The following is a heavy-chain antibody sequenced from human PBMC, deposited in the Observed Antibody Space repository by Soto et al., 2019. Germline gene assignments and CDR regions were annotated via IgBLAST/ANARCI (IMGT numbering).Heavy chain of an antibody. CDR1: GGSISSYY. Sequence: SSETLSLTCTVSGGSISSYYWSWIRQPPGKGLEWIGYIYYSGSTNYNPSLKSRVTISVDTSKNQFSLKLTSVTAADTAVYYCARGDYYDSSGYYFDYWGQGTLVTVSS. CDR3: ARGDYYDSSGYYFDY. J-gene: IGHJ4*02. CDR2: IYYSGST. V-gene: IGHV4-59*01. D-gene: IGHD3-22*01.